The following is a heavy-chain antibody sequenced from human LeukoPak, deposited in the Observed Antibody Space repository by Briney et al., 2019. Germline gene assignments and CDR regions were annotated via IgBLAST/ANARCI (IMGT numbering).Heavy chain of an antibody. CDR3: ATVIVVVVAERFDP. CDR2: ISYDGINT. V-gene: IGHV3-30-3*01. CDR1: GFIFSNHV. D-gene: IGHD2-15*01. J-gene: IGHJ5*02. Sequence: HSGGSLRLSCAASGFIFSNHVMHWVRQAPGKGLDWVAVISYDGINTHYADSVKGRFTISRDNSKNTLYLQMNSLRAEDTAVYYCATVIVVVVAERFDPWGQGTLVTVSS.